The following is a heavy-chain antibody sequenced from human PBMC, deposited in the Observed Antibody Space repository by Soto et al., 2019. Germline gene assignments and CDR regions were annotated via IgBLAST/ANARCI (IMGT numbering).Heavy chain of an antibody. CDR3: ARLKRAAAGKRNWFDP. CDR2: INHSGST. Sequence: ETLSLTCAVYGGSFSGYYWSWIRQPPGKVLEWIGEINHSGSTNYNPSLKSRVTISVDTSKNQFSLKLSSVTAADTAVYYCARLKRAAAGKRNWFDPWGQGTLVTVSS. V-gene: IGHV4-34*01. D-gene: IGHD6-13*01. CDR1: GGSFSGYY. J-gene: IGHJ5*02.